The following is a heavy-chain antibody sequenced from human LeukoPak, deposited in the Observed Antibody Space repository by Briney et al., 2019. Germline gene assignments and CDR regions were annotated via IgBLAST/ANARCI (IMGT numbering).Heavy chain of an antibody. CDR3: ARDLRYSSGTDY. D-gene: IGHD6-19*01. Sequence: GGSLRLSCAASGFTFSSYGMHWVRQAPGKGLEWVAVISYDGSNKYYADSVKGRFTISRDNSKNTLYLQMNSLRAEDTAVYYCARDLRYSSGTDYWGQGTLVTVSS. J-gene: IGHJ4*02. CDR1: GFTFSSYG. CDR2: ISYDGSNK. V-gene: IGHV3-30*03.